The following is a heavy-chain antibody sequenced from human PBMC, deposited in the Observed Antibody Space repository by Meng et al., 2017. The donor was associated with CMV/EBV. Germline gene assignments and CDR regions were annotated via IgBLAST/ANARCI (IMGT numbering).Heavy chain of an antibody. CDR2: IKQDGSEK. Sequence: GGSLRLSCAASGFTFSSYWMSWVRQAPGKGREWVANIKQDGSEKYYVDSVKGRFTISRDNAKNSLYLQMNSLRAEDTAVYYCARFVASGSPRPYYYYYYGMDVWGQGTTVTVSS. D-gene: IGHD1-26*01. CDR1: GFTFSSYW. J-gene: IGHJ6*02. V-gene: IGHV3-7*01. CDR3: ARFVASGSPRPYYYYYYGMDV.